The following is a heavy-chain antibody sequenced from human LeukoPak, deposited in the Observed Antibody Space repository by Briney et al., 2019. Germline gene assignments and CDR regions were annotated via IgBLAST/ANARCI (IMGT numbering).Heavy chain of an antibody. CDR3: ARGRTVTPVFDY. V-gene: IGHV3-48*01. CDR1: GFTFSTYP. Sequence: GGSLRLSCTTSGFTFSTYPMNWVRQAPGKGLEWISYINGGSSLIHYGASVKGRFTISRDNVKNSLYLQMNSLTVEDTAIYYCARGRTVTPVFDYWGQGTLGTVSS. CDR2: INGGSSLI. J-gene: IGHJ4*02. D-gene: IGHD4-17*01.